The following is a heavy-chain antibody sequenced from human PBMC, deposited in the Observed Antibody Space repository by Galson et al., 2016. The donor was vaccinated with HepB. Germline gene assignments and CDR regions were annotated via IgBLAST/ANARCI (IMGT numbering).Heavy chain of an antibody. Sequence: SLRLSCAASGFTYSSYALNWVRQAPGKGLEWVSSISDNGDTIYYADSVRGRLTISRDNSKNTLYRQMSSLRAEDTAVYFCAKVSDHYDFLTGYYREVCFDYWGQGTLVTVSS. CDR3: AKVSDHYDFLTGYYREVCFDY. CDR1: GFTYSSYA. V-gene: IGHV3-23*01. CDR2: ISDNGDTI. J-gene: IGHJ4*02. D-gene: IGHD3-9*01.